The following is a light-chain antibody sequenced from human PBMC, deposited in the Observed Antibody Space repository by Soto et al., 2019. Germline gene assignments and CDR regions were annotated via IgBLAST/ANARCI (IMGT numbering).Light chain of an antibody. J-gene: IGLJ2*01. CDR2: SNY. CDR3: AAWDDRLSDLL. Sequence: QYVLTQPPSASGTLGERVTISCSGSNSNIGSNPVHWYQQFPGTAPKVLIYSNYQRPSGVPDRFSGSKSGTSASLAISGLQSEDEADYYCAAWDDRLSDLLFGGGTKVTVL. V-gene: IGLV1-44*01. CDR1: NSNIGSNP.